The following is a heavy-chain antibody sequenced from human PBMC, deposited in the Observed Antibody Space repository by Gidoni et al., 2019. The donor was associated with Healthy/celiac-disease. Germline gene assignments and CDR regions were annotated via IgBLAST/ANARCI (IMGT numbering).Heavy chain of an antibody. CDR3: ARVKRSSWYNYGMDV. CDR1: GGSFSGHY. Sequence: QVQLQQWGAGLLTPSDTLSLPCAVYGGSFSGHYWSWIRQPPGKGLEWIGEINHSGSTNYNPSLKSRVTISLDTSKNQFSLKLTAVTAADTAVYYCARVKRSSWYNYGMDVWGQGTTVTVSS. CDR2: INHSGST. D-gene: IGHD6-13*01. V-gene: IGHV4-34*01. J-gene: IGHJ6*02.